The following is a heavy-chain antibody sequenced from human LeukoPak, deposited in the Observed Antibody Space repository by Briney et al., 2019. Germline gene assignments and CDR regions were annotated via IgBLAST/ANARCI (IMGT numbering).Heavy chain of an antibody. CDR2: IYWDDDK. V-gene: IGHV2-5*02. J-gene: IGHJ4*03. Sequence: SGPTLVNPPQALTLNCTFSGFSFTTTQVGVGWIRQPPGKALEWLRVIYWDDDKRYSPSLRNRLAITKDTSKNQVVLAMTNMDPADTATYYCAHRPSGFMSGWDNGYFGNWAPGILVTVSS. D-gene: IGHD6-19*01. CDR1: GFSFTTTQVG. CDR3: AHRPSGFMSGWDNGYFGN.